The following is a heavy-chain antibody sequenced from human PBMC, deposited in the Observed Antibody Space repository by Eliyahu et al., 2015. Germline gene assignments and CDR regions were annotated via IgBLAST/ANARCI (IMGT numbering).Heavy chain of an antibody. CDR1: GFXVSSNY. J-gene: IGHJ4*02. CDR2: IYSGGST. D-gene: IGHD4-17*01. CDR3: ARDSTTVPFDY. Sequence: EVQLVESGGGLVQPGGSLXLSCAASGFXVSSNYMSGVRQAPGKGLEWVSVIYSGGSTYYADSVKGRFTISRHNSKNTLYLQMNSLRAEDTAVYYCARDSTTVPFDYWGQGTLVTVSS. V-gene: IGHV3-53*04.